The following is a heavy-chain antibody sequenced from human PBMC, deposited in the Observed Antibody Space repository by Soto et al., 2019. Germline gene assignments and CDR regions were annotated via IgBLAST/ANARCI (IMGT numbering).Heavy chain of an antibody. Sequence: ASVKVSCKASGGTFSSSGISWVRQAPGQGLEWMGWISAYNGNTNYAQKLQGRVTMTTDTSTSTAYMELRSLRSDDTAVYYCARDLVLMVYATATANMDVWGKGTTVTVSS. CDR2: ISAYNGNT. CDR3: ARDLVLMVYATATANMDV. V-gene: IGHV1-18*01. D-gene: IGHD2-8*01. J-gene: IGHJ6*03. CDR1: GGTFSSSG.